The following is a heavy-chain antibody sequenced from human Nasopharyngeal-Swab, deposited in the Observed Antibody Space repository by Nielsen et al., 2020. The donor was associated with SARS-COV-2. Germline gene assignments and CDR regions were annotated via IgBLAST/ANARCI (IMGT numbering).Heavy chain of an antibody. CDR3: ARDTLYGGNDY. CDR1: GGSISSSSYY. V-gene: IGHV4-39*07. CDR2: IYYSGST. D-gene: IGHD4-23*01. J-gene: IGHJ4*02. Sequence: GSLRLSCTVSGGSISSSSYYWVWIRQPPGKGLEWIGSIYYSGSTYYNPSLKSRVTISVDTSKNQFSLKLSSVTAADTAVYYCARDTLYGGNDYWGQGTLVTVSS.